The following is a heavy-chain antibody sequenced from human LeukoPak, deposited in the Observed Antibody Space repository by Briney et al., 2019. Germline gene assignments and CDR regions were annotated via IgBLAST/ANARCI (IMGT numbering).Heavy chain of an antibody. CDR1: GGSISTYSYY. D-gene: IGHD5-18*01. CDR3: ARNPRNSYGYDALDV. J-gene: IGHJ3*01. V-gene: IGHV4-39*01. Sequence: SETLSLTCTVSGGSISTYSYYWGWLRQPPGKGLEWVGSIYYSGSTYYNPSLKSRVTISVDTSKNQFSLRLSSVTATDTAVYYCARNPRNSYGYDALDVWGQGTMVTVSS. CDR2: IYYSGST.